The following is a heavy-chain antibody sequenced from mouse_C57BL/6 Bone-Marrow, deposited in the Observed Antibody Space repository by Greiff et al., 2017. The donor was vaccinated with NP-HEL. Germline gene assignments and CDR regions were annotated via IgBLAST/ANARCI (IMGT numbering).Heavy chain of an antibody. D-gene: IGHD1-1*01. Sequence: VKLQQPGAELVRPGSSVKLSCKASGYTFTSYWMHWVKQRPIQGLEWIGNIDPSDSETHYNQKFKDKATLTVDKSSSTAYMQLSSLTSEDSAVYYCARNVPVVATDFDVWGTGTTVTVSS. CDR1: GYTFTSYW. V-gene: IGHV1-52*01. CDR2: IDPSDSET. CDR3: ARNVPVVATDFDV. J-gene: IGHJ1*03.